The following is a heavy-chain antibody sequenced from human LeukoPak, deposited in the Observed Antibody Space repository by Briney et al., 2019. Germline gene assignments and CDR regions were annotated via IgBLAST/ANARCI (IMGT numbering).Heavy chain of an antibody. V-gene: IGHV1-2*02. J-gene: IGHJ4*02. CDR2: INPSNGGT. CDR1: GYAXSGYY. D-gene: IGHD3-22*01. Sequence: GASVKVSCRASGYAXSGYYMHGVRQAPGQGLEWMGWINPSNGGTNYAQNFQGRVTMTRDTSISTAYMELSSLTSDDTAVYYCARGPTYYDSSGYRLEYWGQGTLVTVSS. CDR3: ARGPTYYDSSGYRLEY.